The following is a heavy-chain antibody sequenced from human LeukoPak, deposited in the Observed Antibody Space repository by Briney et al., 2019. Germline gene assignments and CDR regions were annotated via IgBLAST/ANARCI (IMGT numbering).Heavy chain of an antibody. Sequence: GGSLRLSCAASGFTFNTYTMNWVRQAPGKGLEWISSISRSGGEKYYADSVRGRFTISRDNAKNTLYVQMNSLRAEDRAVYYCVRGASPELWGQGTLVTVSS. J-gene: IGHJ4*02. CDR1: GFTFNTYT. CDR3: VRGASPEL. CDR2: ISRSGGEK. V-gene: IGHV3-21*01. D-gene: IGHD3-10*01.